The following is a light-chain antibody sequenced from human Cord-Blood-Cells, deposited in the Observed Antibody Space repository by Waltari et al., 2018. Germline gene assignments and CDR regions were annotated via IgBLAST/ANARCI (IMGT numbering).Light chain of an antibody. CDR1: QSVLYRSNNNNY. CDR3: QQYYSTPWT. V-gene: IGKV4-1*01. CDR2: WAS. J-gene: IGKJ1*01. Sequence: DIVMTQSPDSLAVSLGESATIHCKSSQSVLYRSNNNNYLAWYQQKPGQPPNLLIYWASTREAGVPDLFSGSGSCAEFTLPISSMQAEDVAVYYCQQYYSTPWTFGQGTKVEIK.